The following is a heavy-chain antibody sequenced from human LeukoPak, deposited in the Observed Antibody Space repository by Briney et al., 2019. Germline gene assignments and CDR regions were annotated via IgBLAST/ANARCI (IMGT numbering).Heavy chain of an antibody. V-gene: IGHV4-31*03. CDR2: IYYSGST. D-gene: IGHD3-3*01. Sequence: SETLSLTCTVSGGSISSGGYYWSWIRQHPGKGLEWIGYIYYSGSTYYNPSLKNRVTISVDTSKNQFSLKLSSVTAADTAVYYCARTQTSYDFWSGYYGTENNWFDPWGQGTLVTVSS. CDR1: GGSISSGGYY. CDR3: ARTQTSYDFWSGYYGTENNWFDP. J-gene: IGHJ5*02.